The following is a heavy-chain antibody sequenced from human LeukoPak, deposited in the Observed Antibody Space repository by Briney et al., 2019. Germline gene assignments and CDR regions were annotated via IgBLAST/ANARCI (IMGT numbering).Heavy chain of an antibody. CDR3: ARGRAWGGLRFLEWSYNWFDP. CDR2: INHSGST. V-gene: IGHV4-34*01. CDR1: GGSFSGYY. J-gene: IGHJ5*02. Sequence: SETLSLTCAVYGGSFSGYYWSWIRQPPGKGLEWIGEINHSGSTNYNPSLKSRVTISVDTSKNQFSLKLSSVTAADTAVYYCARGRAWGGLRFLEWSYNWFDPWGQGTLVTVSS. D-gene: IGHD3-3*01.